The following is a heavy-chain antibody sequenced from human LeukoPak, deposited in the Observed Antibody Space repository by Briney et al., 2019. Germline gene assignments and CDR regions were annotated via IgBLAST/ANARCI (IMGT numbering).Heavy chain of an antibody. CDR2: INSDGSST. CDR3: ARALAVAGTGGFDP. V-gene: IGHV3-74*01. J-gene: IGHJ5*02. D-gene: IGHD6-19*01. Sequence: SGGSLRLSCAASGFTFSSYWMHWVRQAPGKGLVWVSRINSDGSSTSYADSVKGRFTISRDNAKNTLYLQMNSLRADDTAVYYSARALAVAGTGGFDPWGQGTLVTVSS. CDR1: GFTFSSYW.